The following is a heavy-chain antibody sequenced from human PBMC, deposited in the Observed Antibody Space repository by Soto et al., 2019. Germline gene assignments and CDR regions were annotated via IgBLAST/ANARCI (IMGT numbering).Heavy chain of an antibody. J-gene: IGHJ4*02. Sequence: SETLSLTCTVSGGSISSSIYYGGWIRQPPGMGLEWIGSIYSSGSTHYNPSLQSRVTISIDTSKNQVSLKVNSVTAADTAVYYCARDHPHSYGVYYFDYWGQGTPVTVSS. CDR3: ARDHPHSYGVYYFDY. CDR2: IYSSGST. CDR1: GGSISSSIYY. D-gene: IGHD5-18*01. V-gene: IGHV4-39*07.